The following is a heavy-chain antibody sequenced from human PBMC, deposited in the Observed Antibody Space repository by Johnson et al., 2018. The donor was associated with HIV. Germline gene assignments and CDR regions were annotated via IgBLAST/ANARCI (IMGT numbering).Heavy chain of an antibody. CDR1: GFTVSSNY. CDR3: AKSERAAAVPDAFDI. CDR2: IYSGGST. V-gene: IGHV3-66*02. J-gene: IGHJ3*02. D-gene: IGHD6-13*01. Sequence: VLLVESGGVLVQPGGSLRLSCAASGFTVSSNYMSWVRQAPGKGLEWVSVIYSGGSTYYADPVKGRFTISRDNSKNTLYLQMNSLRAEDTAVYYCAKSERAAAVPDAFDIWGQGTMVTVSS.